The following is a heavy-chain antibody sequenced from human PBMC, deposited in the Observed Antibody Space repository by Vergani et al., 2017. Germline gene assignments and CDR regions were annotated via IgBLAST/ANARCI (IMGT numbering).Heavy chain of an antibody. Sequence: QVQLVQSGAEVKKPGSSVKVSCKASGGTFSSYTISWVRQAPGQGLEWMGRIIPILGIANYAQKFQGRVTITADKSTSTAYMELSSLRSEDTAVYYCARGVHMTGYYSYGMDVWGQGTTVTVSS. CDR2: IIPILGIA. CDR1: GGTFSSYT. J-gene: IGHJ6*02. CDR3: ARGVHMTGYYSYGMDV. D-gene: IGHD3-9*01. V-gene: IGHV1-69*02.